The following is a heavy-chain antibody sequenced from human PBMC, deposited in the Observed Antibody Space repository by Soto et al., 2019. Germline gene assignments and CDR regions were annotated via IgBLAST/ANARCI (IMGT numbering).Heavy chain of an antibody. CDR3: ARGKGMEENYYYYGMDI. V-gene: IGHV1-3*01. CDR1: GYTFSTYA. Sequence: QVQVVQSGAEVKKPGASVKVSCKASGYTFSTYAMHWVRQAPGQSLEWMGWINGGTGQTRYSQRFQDRVTITRDTSESTAYMELTSLTSEDTAVYYCARGKGMEENYYYYGMDIWGQGTTVTVSS. CDR2: INGGTGQT. J-gene: IGHJ6*02. D-gene: IGHD1-1*01.